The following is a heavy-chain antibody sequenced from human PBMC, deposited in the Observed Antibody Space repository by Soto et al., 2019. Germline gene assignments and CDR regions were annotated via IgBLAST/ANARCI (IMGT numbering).Heavy chain of an antibody. D-gene: IGHD3-10*01. CDR2: INHSGST. J-gene: IGHJ5*02. CDR1: GGSFSDYY. CDR3: AREGRYYASGRFWWFDP. Sequence: LSLTCAVYGGSFSDYYWSWIRQPPGKGLEWIGEINHSGSTNYNPSLKSRVTISVDTSKNQFSLKLSSVTAADTAVYYCAREGRYYASGRFWWFDPWGQGTLVTVSS. V-gene: IGHV4-34*01.